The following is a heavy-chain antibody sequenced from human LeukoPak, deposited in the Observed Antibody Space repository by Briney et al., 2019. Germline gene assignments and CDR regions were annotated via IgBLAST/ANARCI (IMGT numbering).Heavy chain of an antibody. CDR2: INPNSGGT. CDR1: GYTFTSYG. V-gene: IGHV1-2*02. CDR3: ARDTSGGYSGYDLGY. J-gene: IGHJ4*02. D-gene: IGHD5-12*01. Sequence: GASVKVSCKASGYTFTSYGISWVRQAPGQGLEWMGWINPNSGGTNYAQKFQGRVTMTRDTSISTAYMELSRLRSDDTAVYYCARDTSGGYSGYDLGYWGQGTLVTVSS.